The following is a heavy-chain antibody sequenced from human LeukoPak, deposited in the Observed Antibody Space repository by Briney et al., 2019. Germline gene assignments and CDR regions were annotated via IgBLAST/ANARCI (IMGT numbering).Heavy chain of an antibody. J-gene: IGHJ5*02. Sequence: ASVKVSSKASGYTFTGYYMHWMRQAPGQGREWMGCINTNSAGTNNTQKSQGSVTITTDTSISTAYMELSRLISGDTAVYYCARGQHTNIVVVVAATLFDPWGQGTLVTVSS. V-gene: IGHV1-2*02. CDR3: ARGQHTNIVVVVAATLFDP. D-gene: IGHD2-15*01. CDR2: INTNSAGT. CDR1: GYTFTGYY.